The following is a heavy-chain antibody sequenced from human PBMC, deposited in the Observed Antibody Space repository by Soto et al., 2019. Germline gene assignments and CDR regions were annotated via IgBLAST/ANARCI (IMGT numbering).Heavy chain of an antibody. V-gene: IGHV3-30*18. CDR3: AKTPNYDSSGYYYAALDY. CDR2: ISYDGSNK. Sequence: PGGSLRLSCAASGFTFSSYGMHWVRQAPGKGLEWVAVISYDGSNKYYADSVKGRFTISRDNSKNTLYLQMNSLRAEDTAVYYSAKTPNYDSSGYYYAALDYWGQGTLVTVSS. CDR1: GFTFSSYG. D-gene: IGHD3-22*01. J-gene: IGHJ4*02.